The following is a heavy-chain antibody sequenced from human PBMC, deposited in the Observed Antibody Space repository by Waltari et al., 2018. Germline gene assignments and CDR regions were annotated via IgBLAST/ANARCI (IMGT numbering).Heavy chain of an antibody. CDR2: ISRSSSTI. Sequence: EVQLVESGGGLVQPGGSLRLSCAASGFTFSSYSMNWVRQAPGKGLEWVSYISRSSSTIYYADSVKGRFTISRDNAKNSLYLQMNSLRAEDTAVYYCAGRITIFGVVMDYWGQGTLVTVSS. V-gene: IGHV3-48*04. D-gene: IGHD3-3*01. CDR1: GFTFSSYS. J-gene: IGHJ4*02. CDR3: AGRITIFGVVMDY.